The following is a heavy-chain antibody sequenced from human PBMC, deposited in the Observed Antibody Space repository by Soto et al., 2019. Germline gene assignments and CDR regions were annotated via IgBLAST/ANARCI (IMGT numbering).Heavy chain of an antibody. J-gene: IGHJ3*02. CDR3: AKVFFGHYDSSGAPDAFDI. Sequence: PGGALRLSCAPSGFTFISDAMRLLPQAQGNGLEWVTAVGGSGGSTSSEDSVRGRVTISRDNSKNTVYLQMNGLRAENTAVYYCAKVFFGHYDSSGAPDAFDIWGQGTMV. CDR2: VGGSGGST. V-gene: IGHV3-23*01. D-gene: IGHD3-22*01. CDR1: GFTFISDA.